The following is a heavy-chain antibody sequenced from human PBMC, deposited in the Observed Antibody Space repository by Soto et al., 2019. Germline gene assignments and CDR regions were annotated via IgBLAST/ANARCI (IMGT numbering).Heavy chain of an antibody. V-gene: IGHV1-18*04. CDR2: ISTNSGRT. Sequence: ASVKVSCKASGYTFTNYGISWVRQAPGQGLEWMGWISTNSGRTDYAQNLRGRVTMTTDTSTTTAYMELRSLRSDDTAVYYCAREEYRQLDHWGQGTLVTVSS. J-gene: IGHJ5*02. CDR3: AREEYRQLDH. D-gene: IGHD3-16*02. CDR1: GYTFTNYG.